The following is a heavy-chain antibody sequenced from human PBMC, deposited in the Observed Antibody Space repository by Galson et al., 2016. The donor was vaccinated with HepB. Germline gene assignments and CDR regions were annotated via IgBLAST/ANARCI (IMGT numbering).Heavy chain of an antibody. CDR1: GLSLSTYW. J-gene: IGHJ4*02. V-gene: IGHV3-7*03. D-gene: IGHD4-17*01. CDR3: ASRSDGVPYH. CDR2: IKQDGSEK. Sequence: SLRLSCAASGLSLSTYWMIWVRQAPGKGLEWVANIKQDGSEKYYVDSAKGRFTIPRDNSKNSLYLQMNSLRAEDTAVYYCASRSDGVPYHWGQGTLVTVSS.